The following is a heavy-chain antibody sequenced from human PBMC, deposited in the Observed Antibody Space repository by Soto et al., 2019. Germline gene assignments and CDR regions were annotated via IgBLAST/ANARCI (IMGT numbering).Heavy chain of an antibody. Sequence: ASVKVSCKASGYTFTSYGISWVRQAPGQGLEGMGWISAYNGNTNYAQKLQGRVTMTTDTSTSTAYMELRSLRSEDTAVYYCASKTYSSSWYHYYYYGMDVWGQGTTVTVSS. D-gene: IGHD6-13*01. J-gene: IGHJ6*02. CDR3: ASKTYSSSWYHYYYYGMDV. CDR2: ISAYNGNT. CDR1: GYTFTSYG. V-gene: IGHV1-18*01.